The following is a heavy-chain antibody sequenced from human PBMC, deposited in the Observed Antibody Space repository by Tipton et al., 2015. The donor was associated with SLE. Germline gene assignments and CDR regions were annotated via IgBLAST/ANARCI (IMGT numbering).Heavy chain of an antibody. J-gene: IGHJ3*02. CDR3: ASYREDAFDI. D-gene: IGHD1-26*01. V-gene: IGHV4-34*01. CDR2: INHSGST. Sequence: TLSLTCAVYGGSFSDYYWSWIRQPPGKGLEWIGEINHSGSTNYNPSLKSRVTISVDTSKNQFSLKLSSVTAADTAVYYCASYREDAFDIWGQGTMVTVSS. CDR1: GGSFSDYY.